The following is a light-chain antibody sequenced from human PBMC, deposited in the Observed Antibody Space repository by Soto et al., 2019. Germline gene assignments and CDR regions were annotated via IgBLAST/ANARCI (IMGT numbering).Light chain of an antibody. CDR3: QQYNNWPPT. Sequence: EIVMTQTPATLSVSPGERATLSCRASQSVSSILAWYQQKPGQAPRLVIYAASTRATGIPARFSGSGSGTEFTLTISSLQSEDFALYYCQQYNNWPPTFGQGTKVEIK. V-gene: IGKV3-15*01. CDR2: AAS. J-gene: IGKJ1*01. CDR1: QSVSSI.